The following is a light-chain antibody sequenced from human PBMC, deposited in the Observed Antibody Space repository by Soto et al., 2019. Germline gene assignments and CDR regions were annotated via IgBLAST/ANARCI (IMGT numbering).Light chain of an antibody. CDR2: DAS. Sequence: DFQMNQSPSTLSASVGVRVTITWRASQNMRSRLSWFQQTRGKAPKLLSYDASSLESGIPQRFSGSRSGTEFTLTISSLQTDDFSTYYYQQYHSYLTFGQGTKVDI. J-gene: IGKJ1*01. V-gene: IGKV1-5*01. CDR1: QNMRSR. CDR3: QQYHSYLT.